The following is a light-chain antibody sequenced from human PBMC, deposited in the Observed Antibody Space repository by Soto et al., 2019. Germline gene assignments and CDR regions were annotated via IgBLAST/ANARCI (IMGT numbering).Light chain of an antibody. Sequence: AFQLTQSPSSLSASVGDRVTITCRASQGLNTNLAWYQQKPGKSPKLLMYGASTLQKGVPSRFSGNGSGTDFTLTISSLQPEDSATYYCQQSSNYFTFGPGTKVDI. CDR3: QQSSNYFT. J-gene: IGKJ3*01. V-gene: IGKV1D-13*01. CDR1: QGLNTN. CDR2: GAS.